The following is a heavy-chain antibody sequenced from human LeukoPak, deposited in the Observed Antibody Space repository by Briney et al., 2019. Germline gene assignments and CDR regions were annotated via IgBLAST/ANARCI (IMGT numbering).Heavy chain of an antibody. CDR3: ARGDIAVAGRLYYFDY. CDR2: INHSGST. D-gene: IGHD6-19*01. V-gene: IGHV4-34*01. CDR1: GGSFSGYY. J-gene: IGHJ4*02. Sequence: SETLSLTCAVYGGSFSGYYWSRIRQPPGKGLEWIGEINHSGSTNYNPSLKSRVTISVDTSKNQFSLKLSSVTAADTAVYYCARGDIAVAGRLYYFDYWGQGTLVTVSS.